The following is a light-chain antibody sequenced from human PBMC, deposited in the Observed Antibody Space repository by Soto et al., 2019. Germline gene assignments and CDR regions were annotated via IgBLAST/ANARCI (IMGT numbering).Light chain of an antibody. Sequence: ENVLTQSPATLSLSPGERATLSCRASQSVSNYLAWYQQKPGQAPRLLIYDVSSRAAGIAARFRGSGSGADFTLPISSLEPEDFAVYYWQQRSDWPLMYTFGQGTKLEIK. CDR3: QQRSDWPLMYT. V-gene: IGKV3-11*01. CDR1: QSVSNY. J-gene: IGKJ2*01. CDR2: DVS.